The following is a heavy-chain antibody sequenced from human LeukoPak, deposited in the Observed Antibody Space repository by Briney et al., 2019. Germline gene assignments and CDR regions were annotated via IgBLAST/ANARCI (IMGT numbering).Heavy chain of an antibody. CDR2: ISYSGST. D-gene: IGHD4-17*01. CDR1: GGSISRDAYC. CDR3: ARGGYTTGGYWHLDL. J-gene: IGHJ2*01. V-gene: IGHV4-31*03. Sequence: SETLSLTCTVSGGSISRDAYCWSWIRQHPGKGLEWIGYISYSGSTFCNPSLKSRVTISVDTSKNQFSLNLSSVTAADTAVYYCARGGYTTGGYWHLDLWGRGTLVTVSS.